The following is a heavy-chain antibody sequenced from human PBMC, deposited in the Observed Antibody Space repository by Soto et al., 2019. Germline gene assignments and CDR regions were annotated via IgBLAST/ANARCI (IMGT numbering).Heavy chain of an antibody. CDR3: AKDRMIVVVITTVGAFDI. J-gene: IGHJ3*02. D-gene: IGHD3-22*01. V-gene: IGHV3-23*01. Sequence: GGSLKVSCVASGVTCSSYAMSWVRQAPGKGLEWVSAISGSGGSTYYADSVKGRFTISRDNSKNTLYLQMNSLRAEDTAVYYCAKDRMIVVVITTVGAFDIWGQGTMVTVSS. CDR1: GVTCSSYA. CDR2: ISGSGGST.